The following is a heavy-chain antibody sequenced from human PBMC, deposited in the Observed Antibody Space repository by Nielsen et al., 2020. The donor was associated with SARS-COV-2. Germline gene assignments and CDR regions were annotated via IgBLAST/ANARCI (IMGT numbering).Heavy chain of an antibody. D-gene: IGHD1-26*01. Sequence: GESLKISCAASGFTFDDYGMHWVRQAPGKGLEWVAVISYDGSNKYYADSVKGRFTISRDNSKNTLYLQMNSLRAEDTAVYYCAKGVGASRWVDYWGQGTLVTVSS. CDR1: GFTFDDYG. J-gene: IGHJ4*02. CDR2: ISYDGSNK. V-gene: IGHV3-30*18. CDR3: AKGVGASRWVDY.